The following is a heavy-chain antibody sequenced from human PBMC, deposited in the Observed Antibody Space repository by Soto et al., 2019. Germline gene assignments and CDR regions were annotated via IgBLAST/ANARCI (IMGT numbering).Heavy chain of an antibody. D-gene: IGHD3-22*01. CDR3: AKGGSGNYLTYYYYYGMDV. Sequence: PGGSLRLSCAASGFSLSNNGMHWVRQAPGKGLEWVAVISYDGNNKYYADSVKGRFTISSDNSKNTVYLEMNNLRAEDTAMYYCAKGGSGNYLTYYYYYGMDVWGQGTTVTVSS. CDR1: GFSLSNNG. J-gene: IGHJ6*02. CDR2: ISYDGNNK. V-gene: IGHV3-30*18.